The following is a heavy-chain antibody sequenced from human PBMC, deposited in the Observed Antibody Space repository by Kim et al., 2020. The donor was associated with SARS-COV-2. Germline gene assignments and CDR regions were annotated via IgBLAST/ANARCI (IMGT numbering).Heavy chain of an antibody. CDR3: AADFDWLLYLDY. CDR1: GGSISSSSYY. Sequence: SETLSLTCTVSGGSISSSSYYWGWIRQPPGKGLEWIGSIYYSGSTYYNPSLKSRVTISVDTSKNQFSLKLSSVTAADTAVYYCAADFDWLLYLDYWGQGTLVTVSS. D-gene: IGHD3-9*01. V-gene: IGHV4-39*01. J-gene: IGHJ4*02. CDR2: IYYSGST.